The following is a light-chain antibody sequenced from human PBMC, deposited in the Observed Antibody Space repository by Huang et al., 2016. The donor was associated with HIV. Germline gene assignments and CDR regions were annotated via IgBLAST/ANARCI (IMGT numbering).Light chain of an antibody. Sequence: DIQMTQSPSTLSASVGDRVTITCRASQSIMSWLAWYQQKPGKAPKLLIYKASSLESGVPSRFSGSGSGTEFTLTISSLQPDDFATYYCQQYKSYPLTFGGGTKVEIK. CDR1: QSIMSW. V-gene: IGKV1-5*03. CDR2: KAS. CDR3: QQYKSYPLT. J-gene: IGKJ4*01.